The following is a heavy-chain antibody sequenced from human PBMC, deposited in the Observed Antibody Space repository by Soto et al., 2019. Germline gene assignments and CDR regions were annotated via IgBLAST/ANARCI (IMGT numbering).Heavy chain of an antibody. CDR3: ARYRGEPTLAFDI. J-gene: IGHJ3*02. Sequence: QVQLQESGPGLVKPSETLSLTCTVSDGSVSSGSYYWNWIRQPPGKGLEWIGFIYYSGSTHYNPSLQSRVTLSVDTSRNQFSLRLSAVTAADTAIYYFARYRGEPTLAFDIWGQGTMVTVSS. CDR2: IYYSGST. CDR1: DGSVSSGSYY. D-gene: IGHD2-21*01. V-gene: IGHV4-61*01.